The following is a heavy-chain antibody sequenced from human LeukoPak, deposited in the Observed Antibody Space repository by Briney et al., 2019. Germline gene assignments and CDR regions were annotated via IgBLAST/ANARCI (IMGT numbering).Heavy chain of an antibody. D-gene: IGHD2-8*02. CDR3: ARHAGYCTGGECYSFYYFDY. CDR2: IHPGYSDT. V-gene: IGHV5-51*01. CDR1: GYTFTNYW. J-gene: IGHJ4*02. Sequence: PGESLKISCKASGYTFTNYWIVWVRHTPGKGLEWMGIIHPGYSDTRYRTSFQGQVTMSVDESTSTAYLHWTSLKASDTAIYYCARHAGYCTGGECYSFYYFDYWSQGTLVTVSS.